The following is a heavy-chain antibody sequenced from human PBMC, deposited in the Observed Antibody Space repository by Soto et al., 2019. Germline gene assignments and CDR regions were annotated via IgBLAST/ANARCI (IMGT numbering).Heavy chain of an antibody. CDR1: GGSISSGDHY. D-gene: IGHD3-22*01. CDR3: ARGPAYYYDSSGYSY. CDR2: IYYSGST. Sequence: SETLSLTCTVSGGSISSGDHYWSWIRQPPGKGLEWIGYIYYSGSTYYNPSLKSRVAISVDTSKNRFSLKLNSVTAADTAVYYCARGPAYYYDSSGYSYWGQGTLVTVSS. V-gene: IGHV4-30-4*01. J-gene: IGHJ4*02.